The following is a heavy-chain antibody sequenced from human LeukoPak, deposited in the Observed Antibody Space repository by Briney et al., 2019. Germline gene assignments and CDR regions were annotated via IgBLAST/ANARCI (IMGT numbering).Heavy chain of an antibody. Sequence: SETLSLTCTVSGGSISSSSYYWGWIRQPSGKGLEWIGSIYYSGSTYYNPSLKSRVTISVDTSKNQFSLKLSSVTAADTAVYYCARDGGSSWYFDYWGQGTLVTVSS. V-gene: IGHV4-39*07. CDR1: GGSISSSSYY. CDR3: ARDGGSSWYFDY. D-gene: IGHD6-13*01. CDR2: IYYSGST. J-gene: IGHJ4*02.